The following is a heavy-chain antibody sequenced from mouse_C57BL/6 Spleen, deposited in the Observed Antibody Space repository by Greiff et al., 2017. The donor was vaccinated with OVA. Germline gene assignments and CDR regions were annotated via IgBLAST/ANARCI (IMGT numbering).Heavy chain of an antibody. D-gene: IGHD1-1*01. CDR1: GYTFTDYY. V-gene: IGHV1-76*01. CDR2: IYPGSGNT. J-gene: IGHJ3*01. Sequence: VQLQQSGAELVRPGASVKLSCKASGYTFTDYYINWVKQRPGQGLEWIARIYPGSGNTYYNEKFKGKATLTAEKSSSTAYMQLSSLTSEDSAVYFCARKGLGTTGFAYWGQGTLVTVSA. CDR3: ARKGLGTTGFAY.